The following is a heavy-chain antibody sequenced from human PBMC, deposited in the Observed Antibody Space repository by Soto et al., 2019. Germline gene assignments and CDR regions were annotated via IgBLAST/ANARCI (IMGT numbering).Heavy chain of an antibody. CDR1: GFTFSSYA. CDR3: AKDHGGSFIFRDY. Sequence: EVQLLESGGGLVQPGGSLRLSCAASGFTFSSYAMSWVRQAPGKGLEWASAISGSGGSTYYADSVKGRFTISRDNSKNTLYLQMNSLRAEDTAVYYCAKDHGGSFIFRDYWGQGTLVTVSS. J-gene: IGHJ4*02. D-gene: IGHD3-9*01. CDR2: ISGSGGST. V-gene: IGHV3-23*01.